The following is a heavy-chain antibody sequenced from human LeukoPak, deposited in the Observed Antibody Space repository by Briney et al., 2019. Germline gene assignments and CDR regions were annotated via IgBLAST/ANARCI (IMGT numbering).Heavy chain of an antibody. D-gene: IGHD4/OR15-4a*01. Sequence: GGSLRLSCAASGFTFSDYSMNWVRQAPGKGLEWVSSITSSSSYIYYADSVKGRLTISRDNAKNSLYLQTNSLRAEDTAVYYCARDRPHYGDDYWGQGTLLTVSS. CDR2: ITSSSSYI. J-gene: IGHJ4*02. CDR1: GFTFSDYS. V-gene: IGHV3-21*01. CDR3: ARDRPHYGDDY.